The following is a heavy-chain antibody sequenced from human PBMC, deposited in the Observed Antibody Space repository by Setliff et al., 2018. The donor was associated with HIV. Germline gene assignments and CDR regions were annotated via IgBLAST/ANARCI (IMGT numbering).Heavy chain of an antibody. CDR2: INPSSGST. CDR1: GYTFTSYY. J-gene: IGHJ1*01. Sequence: ASVKVSCKASGYTFTSYYMHWVRQAPGQGLEWMGIINPSSGSTTYAQKFQGRVTMTRDTSTSTVYMELSSLRSEDTAVYYCARDPAPSSSASYFEHWGQGTPVTVSS. D-gene: IGHD6-6*01. V-gene: IGHV1-46*01. CDR3: ARDPAPSSSASYFEH.